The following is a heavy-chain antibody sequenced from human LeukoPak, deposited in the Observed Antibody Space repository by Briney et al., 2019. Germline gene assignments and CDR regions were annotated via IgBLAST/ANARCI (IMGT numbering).Heavy chain of an antibody. CDR3: ASRSASSSSSHRASDAFDI. J-gene: IGHJ3*02. V-gene: IGHV4-39*01. CDR2: IYVSGTT. Sequence: PSHSLSLACTLSAGSTGRSSYESGWISPPRRKGLEWGVCIYVSGTTYYNPSLKSRVTISVDTSKNQFSLKLTSVTAADTAVYYCASRSASSSSSHRASDAFDIWGQGTMVTVSS. CDR1: AGSTGRSSYE. D-gene: IGHD6-6*01.